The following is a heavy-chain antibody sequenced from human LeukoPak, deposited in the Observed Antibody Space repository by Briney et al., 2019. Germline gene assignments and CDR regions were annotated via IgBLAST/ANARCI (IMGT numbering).Heavy chain of an antibody. Sequence: PSETLSLTCTVSGGSISSYYWSWIRQPAGKGLEWIGRIYTSGSTNYNPSLKSRVTISVDTSKNQFSLKLSSVTAADTAVYYCASSERGSRSGSLPFDYWGQGTLVTVSS. CDR1: GGSISSYY. CDR2: IYTSGST. J-gene: IGHJ4*02. D-gene: IGHD1-26*01. CDR3: ASSERGSRSGSLPFDY. V-gene: IGHV4-4*07.